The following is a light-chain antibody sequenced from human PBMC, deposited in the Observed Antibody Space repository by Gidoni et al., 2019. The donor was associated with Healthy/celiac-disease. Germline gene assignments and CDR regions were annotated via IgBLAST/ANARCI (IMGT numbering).Light chain of an antibody. V-gene: IGKV1-39*01. CDR3: QQSYSTPQT. Sequence: DIQMTQSPSSLSASVGDRVTITCRASQSISSYLNWYQQKPGKAPKLLIYAASSLQSGVPSRFSGSGSGTDFTLTISSLQPEDVATYYCQQSYSTPQTFGQXTKVEIK. CDR1: QSISSY. CDR2: AAS. J-gene: IGKJ1*01.